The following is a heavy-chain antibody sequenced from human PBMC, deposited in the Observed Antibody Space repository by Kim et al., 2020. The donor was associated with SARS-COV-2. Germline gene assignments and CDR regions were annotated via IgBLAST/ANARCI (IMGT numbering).Heavy chain of an antibody. CDR1: GYSFTSYW. Sequence: GESLKISCKGSGYSFTSYWIGWVRQMPGKGLEWMGIIYPGDSDTRYSPSFQGQVTISADKSISTAYLQWSSLKASDTAMYYCARTMVRGVITDYYYYYGMDVWGQGTTVTVSS. J-gene: IGHJ6*02. V-gene: IGHV5-51*01. D-gene: IGHD3-10*01. CDR2: IYPGDSDT. CDR3: ARTMVRGVITDYYYYYGMDV.